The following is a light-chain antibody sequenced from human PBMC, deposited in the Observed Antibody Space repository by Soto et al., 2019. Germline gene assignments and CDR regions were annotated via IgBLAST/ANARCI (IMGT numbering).Light chain of an antibody. CDR3: QQTCSTPLT. J-gene: IGKJ1*01. CDR1: QSISNY. CDR2: TDS. V-gene: IGKV1-39*01. Sequence: DIQMTQSPSSLSASVGDRVTSTSRASQSISNYLNWYQQKPGQAPKLLIYTDSSLQSGVPSRFSGTGSGADVTLTISSLQPEDFATYYCQQTCSTPLTFGQGTKVEIK.